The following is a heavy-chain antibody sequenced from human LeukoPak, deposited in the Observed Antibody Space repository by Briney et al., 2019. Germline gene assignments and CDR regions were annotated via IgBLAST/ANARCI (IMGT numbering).Heavy chain of an antibody. CDR2: IIPIFGTA. V-gene: IGHV1-69*06. D-gene: IGHD2-15*01. CDR3: ARVVVGGGGDNWFDP. J-gene: IGHJ5*02. CDR1: GGTFSSYA. Sequence: GASVKVSCKASGGTFSSYAISWVRQAPGQGLEWMGGIIPIFGTANYAQKFQGRVTITADKSTSTAYMELSSLRSEDTAVYYCARVVVGGGGDNWFDPWGQGTLVTVSS.